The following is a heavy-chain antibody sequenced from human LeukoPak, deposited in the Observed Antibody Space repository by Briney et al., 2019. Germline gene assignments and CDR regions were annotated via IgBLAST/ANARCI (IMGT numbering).Heavy chain of an antibody. CDR2: INHSGST. V-gene: IGHV4-34*01. CDR1: GGSFSGYY. Sequence: SETLSLTCAVYGGSFSGYYWSWIRQPPGKGLEWIGEINHSGSTNYNPSLKSRVTISVDTSKNQFSLKLSSVTAADTAVYYCARRGNGIAAAGTEWFDPWGQGTLVTVSS. CDR3: ARRGNGIAAAGTEWFDP. D-gene: IGHD6-13*01. J-gene: IGHJ5*02.